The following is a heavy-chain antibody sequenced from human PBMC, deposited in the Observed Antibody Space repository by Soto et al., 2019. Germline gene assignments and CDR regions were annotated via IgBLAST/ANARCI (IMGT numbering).Heavy chain of an antibody. Sequence: ESLSLTSDVSGGSITTGQWWTLVRQSPGKGLEWIGEIYQSGITNYNPSLNSRLSISMDQSKNQFSLKLTSVTAAETALYFCARGFSFSDNSDNDRIYFYYGLNVWGQGTTVTVSS. CDR1: GGSITTGQW. J-gene: IGHJ6*02. V-gene: IGHV4-4*01. CDR2: IYQSGIT. D-gene: IGHD2-15*01. CDR3: ARGFSFSDNSDNDRIYFYYGLNV.